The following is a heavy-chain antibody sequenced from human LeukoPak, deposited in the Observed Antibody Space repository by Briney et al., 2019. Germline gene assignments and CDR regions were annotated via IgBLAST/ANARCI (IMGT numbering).Heavy chain of an antibody. V-gene: IGHV3-7*01. CDR1: GFIFSNYG. CDR2: IKQDGSEK. Sequence: GSLRLSCAASGFIFSNYGMNWVRQAPGKGLEWVANIKQDGSEKYYVDSVKGRFTISRDSAKNSLYLQMNSLRAEDTTVYYCGRAMDVWGQGTSVTVSS. J-gene: IGHJ6*02. CDR3: GRAMDV.